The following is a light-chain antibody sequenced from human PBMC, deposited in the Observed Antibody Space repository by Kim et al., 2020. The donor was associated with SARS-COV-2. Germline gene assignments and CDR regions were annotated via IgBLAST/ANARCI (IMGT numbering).Light chain of an antibody. V-gene: IGLV2-11*01. J-gene: IGLJ1*01. CDR3: CSYAGSYTYV. CDR1: SSDVGGYNY. CDR2: DVS. Sequence: GQSSTISSTGTSSDVGGYNYASWYQQHPGKAPKLMIYDVSKRPSGVPDRFSGSKSGNTASLTISGLQAEDEADYYCCSYAGSYTYVFGTGTKVTVL.